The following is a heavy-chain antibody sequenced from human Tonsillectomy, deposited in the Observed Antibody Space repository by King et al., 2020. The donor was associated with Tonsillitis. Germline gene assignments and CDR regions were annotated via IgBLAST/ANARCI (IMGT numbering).Heavy chain of an antibody. D-gene: IGHD1-26*01. J-gene: IGHJ4*02. Sequence: VQLVESGGGLVQPGGSLRLSCAASGFTFSNYWMSWVRQPPGKGLEWRATIRPDGSERKYVDSVRGRFTISRDNAKNSVYLQMNSLRAEDTAVYYCARDSPYSGSYEYYFEYWGQGILVTVSS. V-gene: IGHV3-7*01. CDR2: IRPDGSER. CDR3: ARDSPYSGSYEYYFEY. CDR1: GFTFSNYW.